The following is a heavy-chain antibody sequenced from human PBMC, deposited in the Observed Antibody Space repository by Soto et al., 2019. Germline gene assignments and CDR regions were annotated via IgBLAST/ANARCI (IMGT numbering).Heavy chain of an antibody. D-gene: IGHD3-16*01. CDR2: IYYSGST. J-gene: IGHJ5*02. CDR3: ARRSFRGLQTNWFDP. CDR1: GGSISSYD. Sequence: SSETLSLTCTVSGGSISSYDWSWIRQPPGKGLEWIGHIYYSGSTNYNPSLKSRVTISVDTSKNQFSLKLSSVTAADTAVYYCARRSFRGLQTNWFDPWGQGTLVTVSS. V-gene: IGHV4-59*08.